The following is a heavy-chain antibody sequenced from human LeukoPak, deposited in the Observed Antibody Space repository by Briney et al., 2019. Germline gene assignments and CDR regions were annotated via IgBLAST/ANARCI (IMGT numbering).Heavy chain of an antibody. CDR2: IRVNGDST. J-gene: IGHJ4*02. CDR1: GFTFSNYA. Sequence: TGGSLRLSCAASGFTFSNYAVNWVRQAPGKGLEWVSTIRVNGDSTFYADSVKGRFTISRDNSKNTLYLQMNSLRVEDTAVYYCARDRSGDYYFDYWGQGTLVTVSS. V-gene: IGHV3-23*01. D-gene: IGHD4-17*01. CDR3: ARDRSGDYYFDY.